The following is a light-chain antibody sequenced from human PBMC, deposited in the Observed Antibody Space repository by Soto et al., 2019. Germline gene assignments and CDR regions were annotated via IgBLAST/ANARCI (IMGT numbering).Light chain of an antibody. V-gene: IGKV1-39*01. CDR3: QQSFSTPRT. CDR1: QTISTY. CDR2: GAS. Sequence: DIQMTQSPSPLSASVGYRVTITCRASQTISTYLNWYQQKPGKAPKLLIYGASSLQSGVPSRFSGSGSGTDFTLTISSLQPEDFGTYYCQQSFSTPRTFGQGTRLEIK. J-gene: IGKJ5*01.